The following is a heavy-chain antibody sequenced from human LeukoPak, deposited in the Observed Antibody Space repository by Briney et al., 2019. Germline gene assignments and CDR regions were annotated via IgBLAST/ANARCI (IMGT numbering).Heavy chain of an antibody. V-gene: IGHV4-61*02. Sequence: PSQTLSLTCTVSGGSISSGSYYWSWIRQPAGKGLEWIGRIYTSGSTNYNPSLKSRVTISVDTSKNQFSLKLSSVTAADTAVYYCARSYYYGSGSYYSVAPPRYYYYYMDVWGKGTTVTVSS. CDR1: GGSISSGSYY. CDR3: ARSYYYGSGSYYSVAPPRYYYYYMDV. J-gene: IGHJ6*03. D-gene: IGHD3-10*01. CDR2: IYTSGST.